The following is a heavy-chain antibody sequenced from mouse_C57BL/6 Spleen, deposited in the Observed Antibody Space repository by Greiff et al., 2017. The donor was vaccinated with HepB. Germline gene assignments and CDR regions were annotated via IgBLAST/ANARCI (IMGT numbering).Heavy chain of an antibody. J-gene: IGHJ2*01. CDR1: GFTFSSYG. Sequence: DVMLVESGGDLVKPGGSLKLSCAASGFTFSSYGMSWVRQTPDKRLEWVATISSGGSYTYYPDSVKGRFTISRDNAKNTLYLQMSSLKSEDTAMYYCARYGTVVATGFDYWGQGTTLTVSS. V-gene: IGHV5-6*02. CDR2: ISSGGSYT. CDR3: ARYGTVVATGFDY. D-gene: IGHD1-1*01.